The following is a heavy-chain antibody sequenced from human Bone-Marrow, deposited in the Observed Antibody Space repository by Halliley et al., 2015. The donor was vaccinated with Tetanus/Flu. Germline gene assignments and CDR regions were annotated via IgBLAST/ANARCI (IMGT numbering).Heavy chain of an antibody. J-gene: IGHJ5*02. CDR2: MSGTGGAT. D-gene: IGHD4-4*01. CDR3: AKEMATVKDL. Sequence: GLEGASAMSGTGGATYYADSVKGRFTISRDNSKSTLFLQMDSLRAEDSAVYFCAKEMATVKDLWGQGTLVTVSS. V-gene: IGHV3-23*01.